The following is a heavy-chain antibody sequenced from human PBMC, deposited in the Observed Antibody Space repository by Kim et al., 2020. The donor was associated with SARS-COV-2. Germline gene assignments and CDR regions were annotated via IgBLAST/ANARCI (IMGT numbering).Heavy chain of an antibody. Sequence: YEADSVKGRITIAGDNSKNTLYLQMNSLRAEDTAVYYCARDTRDYYGMDVWGQGTTVTVSS. CDR3: ARDTRDYYGMDV. V-gene: IGHV3-30*07. J-gene: IGHJ6*02.